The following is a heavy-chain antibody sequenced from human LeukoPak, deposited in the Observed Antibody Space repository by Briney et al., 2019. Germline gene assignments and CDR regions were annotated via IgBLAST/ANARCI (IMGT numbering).Heavy chain of an antibody. CDR3: ASCSGGSCYSSGFDY. Sequence: SQTLSLTRTVSGGSISSGDYYWSWIRQPPGKGLDWIGYIYYSGSTNYNPSLKSRVTISVDTSKNQFSLKLSSVTAADTAVYYCASCSGGSCYSSGFDYWGQGTLVTVSS. D-gene: IGHD2-15*01. J-gene: IGHJ4*02. CDR2: IYYSGST. CDR1: GGSISSGDYY. V-gene: IGHV4-30-4*01.